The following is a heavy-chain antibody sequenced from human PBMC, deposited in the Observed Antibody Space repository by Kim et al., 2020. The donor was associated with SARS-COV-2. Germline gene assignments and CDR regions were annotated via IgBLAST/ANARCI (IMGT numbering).Heavy chain of an antibody. V-gene: IGHV1-69*13. J-gene: IGHJ4*02. D-gene: IGHD3-10*01. CDR3: ATAQYYYGSGSYYNTYDY. CDR1: GGTFSSYA. CDR2: IIPIFGTA. Sequence: SVKVSCKASGGTFSSYAISWVRQAPGQGLEWMGGIIPIFGTANYAQKFQGSVTITADESTSTAYMELSSLRSEDTAVYYCATAQYYYGSGSYYNTYDYWGQGTLVTVSS.